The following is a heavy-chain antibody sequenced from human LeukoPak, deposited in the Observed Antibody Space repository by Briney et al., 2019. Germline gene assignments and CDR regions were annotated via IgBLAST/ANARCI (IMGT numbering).Heavy chain of an antibody. CDR3: AVTGLIDH. J-gene: IGHJ4*02. CDR1: GFTFSSHE. V-gene: IGHV3-48*03. CDR2: ITNSGDTI. Sequence: PGGSLRLSCAASGFTFSSHEMSWVRQAPGKGLDWISYITNSGDTIYYADSVKGRFTISRDNAKNSLYLQMNSLRGEDTAVYYFAVTGLIDHWGQGTLVTVSS. D-gene: IGHD3-16*01.